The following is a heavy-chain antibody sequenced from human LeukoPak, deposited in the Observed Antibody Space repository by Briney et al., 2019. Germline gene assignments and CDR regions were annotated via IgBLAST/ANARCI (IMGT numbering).Heavy chain of an antibody. CDR1: GGTFSSYA. Sequence: SVKVSCKASGGTFSSYAISWVRQAPGQGLEWMGGIIPIFGTANYAQKFQGRVTITADESTSTAYMELSSLKSEDTAVYYCATLVVPAANDYWGQGTLVTVSS. J-gene: IGHJ4*02. CDR3: ATLVVPAANDY. V-gene: IGHV1-69*01. D-gene: IGHD2-2*01. CDR2: IIPIFGTA.